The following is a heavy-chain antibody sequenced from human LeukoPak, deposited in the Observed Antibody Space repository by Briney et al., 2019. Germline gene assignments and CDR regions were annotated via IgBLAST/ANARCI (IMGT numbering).Heavy chain of an antibody. CDR3: ARGYAYSSSWTFGY. J-gene: IGHJ4*02. V-gene: IGHV4-34*01. D-gene: IGHD6-13*01. CDR2: INHSGST. CDR1: GGSFSGYY. Sequence: SETLSLTCAVYGGSFSGYYWSWIRQPPGKGLEWIGEINHSGSTNYNPSLKSRVTISVDTSKNQFSLKLSSVTAADTAVYYCARGYAYSSSWTFGYWGQGTLVTVSS.